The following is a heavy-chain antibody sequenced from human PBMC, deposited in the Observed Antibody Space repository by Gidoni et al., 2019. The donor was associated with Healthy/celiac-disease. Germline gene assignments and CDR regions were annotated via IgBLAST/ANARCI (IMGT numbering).Heavy chain of an antibody. CDR3: AHRPRGEYFQH. J-gene: IGHJ1*01. CDR2: IYWDDDN. V-gene: IGHV2-5*02. Sequence: QITFKESGPTLVKPTQTLTLTCTFSGFSLSTRGVGVGWIRQPPGKALEWLALIYWDDDNRYSPSLKSRLTITKETAKNQVVLTMTNMDPVDTAKYYCAHRPRGEYFQHWGQGTLVTVSS. CDR1: GFSLSTRGVG.